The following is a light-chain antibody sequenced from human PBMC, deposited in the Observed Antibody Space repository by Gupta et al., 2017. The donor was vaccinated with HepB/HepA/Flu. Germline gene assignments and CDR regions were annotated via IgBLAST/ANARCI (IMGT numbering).Light chain of an antibody. J-gene: IGKJ4*01. CDR3: QQRDSTPIT. V-gene: IGKV1-39*01. CDR2: AAS. CDR1: QSISNY. Sequence: DIQMTQSPSSLSASVGDKVTITCRASQSISNYLNWYQQKPGKAPELLIYAASRVQSGVPSKFSGSGSGTXFTLTIXRLQPEDFATYYCQQRDSTPITFGXGTKVDIK.